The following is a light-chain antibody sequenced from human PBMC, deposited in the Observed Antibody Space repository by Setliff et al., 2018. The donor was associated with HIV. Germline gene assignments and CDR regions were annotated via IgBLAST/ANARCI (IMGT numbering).Light chain of an antibody. CDR3: TSYTKTNTITSV. J-gene: IGLJ1*01. Sequence: QSALTQPASVSGSPGQSITISCTGTTSDVGGYNYVSWYQHHPGKAPKLMIFAVSNRPSGVSHRFSGSKSGNTASLTISGLQAEDEADYFCTSYTKTNTITSVFGTGTKV. CDR2: AVS. CDR1: TSDVGGYNY. V-gene: IGLV2-14*01.